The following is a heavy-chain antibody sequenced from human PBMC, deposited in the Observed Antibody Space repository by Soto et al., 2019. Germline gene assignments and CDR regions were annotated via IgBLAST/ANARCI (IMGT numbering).Heavy chain of an antibody. CDR3: ARDPYSSSSGYYYYGMDV. V-gene: IGHV4-4*02. D-gene: IGHD6-6*01. CDR2: IYHSGST. CDR1: GGSISSSNW. J-gene: IGHJ6*02. Sequence: SETLSLTCAVSGGSISSSNWWSWVRQPPGEGLEWIGEIYHSGSTNYNPYLKSRVTISVDKSKNQFSLKLSSVSAADTAVYYCARDPYSSSSGYYYYGMDVWGQGTTVTVSS.